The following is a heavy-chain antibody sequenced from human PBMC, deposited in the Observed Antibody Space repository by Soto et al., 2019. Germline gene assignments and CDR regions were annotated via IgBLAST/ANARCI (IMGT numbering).Heavy chain of an antibody. D-gene: IGHD5-12*01. CDR3: ARRRGYSGPYYYYGMDV. Sequence: VQLVESGGGLVQSGGSLRLSCAASGLTFSSYAMHWVRQAPGKGLEWVAVISYDGSNKYYADSVKGRFTISRDNSKNTLYLQMNSLRAEDTAVYYCARRRGYSGPYYYYGMDVWGQGTTVTVSS. CDR2: ISYDGSNK. CDR1: GLTFSSYA. V-gene: IGHV3-30-3*01. J-gene: IGHJ6*02.